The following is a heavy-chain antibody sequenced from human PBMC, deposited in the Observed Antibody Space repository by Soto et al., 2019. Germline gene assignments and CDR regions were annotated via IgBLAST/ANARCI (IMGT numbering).Heavy chain of an antibody. D-gene: IGHD2-21*01. Sequence: QVQLQESGPGLVKPSETLSLTCTVAGGSLTDHYWNWFRQSPGKGLHWIGYVYYSGGTNYNPSLKSRVTMAVDTSKNPFSLNLRSVTAAEQAVYFCARRNDWKSSTFDIWGQGTMVSVSS. CDR2: VYYSGGT. CDR3: ARRNDWKSSTFDI. V-gene: IGHV4-59*11. CDR1: GGSLTDHY. J-gene: IGHJ3*02.